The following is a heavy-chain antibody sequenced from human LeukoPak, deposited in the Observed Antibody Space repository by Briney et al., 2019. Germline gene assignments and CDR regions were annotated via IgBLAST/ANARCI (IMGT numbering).Heavy chain of an antibody. D-gene: IGHD3-22*01. CDR1: GFTFSDYY. Sequence: GGSLRLSCAASGFTFSDYYMSWIRQAPGKGLEWVSYISGSGSTIYYADSVKGRFTISRDNAKNSLYLQMNSLRAEDTAVYYCARDRRTYYYDSKGFDIWGQGTMVTVSS. V-gene: IGHV3-11*01. CDR2: ISGSGSTI. CDR3: ARDRRTYYYDSKGFDI. J-gene: IGHJ3*02.